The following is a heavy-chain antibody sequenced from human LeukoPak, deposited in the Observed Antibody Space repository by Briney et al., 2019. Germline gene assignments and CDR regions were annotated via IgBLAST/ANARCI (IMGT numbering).Heavy chain of an antibody. CDR3: ARGGEAPPLSVVAATQQSTVFDY. J-gene: IGHJ4*02. CDR2: INHSGST. Sequence: GSLRLSCTTSGFTFGDYAMSWVRQPPGKGLEWIGEINHSGSTNYNPSLKSRVTISVDTSKNQFSLKLSSVTAADTAVYYCARGGEAPPLSVVAATQQSTVFDYWGQGTLVTVSS. V-gene: IGHV4-34*01. CDR1: GFTFGDYA. D-gene: IGHD2-15*01.